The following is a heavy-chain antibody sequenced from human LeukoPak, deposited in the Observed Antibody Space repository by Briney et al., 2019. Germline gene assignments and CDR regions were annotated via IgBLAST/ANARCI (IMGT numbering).Heavy chain of an antibody. D-gene: IGHD6-13*01. V-gene: IGHV3-49*04. CDR3: TRPKAAHTPAGFDY. Sequence: PGGSLRLSCTASGFTFGDYAMSWVRQAPGKGLEWVGFIRSKAYGGTTEYAASVKGRFTISRDDSKSIAYLQMNSLKTEDTAVYYSTRPKAAHTPAGFDYWGQGTLVTVSS. CDR2: IRSKAYGGTT. J-gene: IGHJ4*02. CDR1: GFTFGDYA.